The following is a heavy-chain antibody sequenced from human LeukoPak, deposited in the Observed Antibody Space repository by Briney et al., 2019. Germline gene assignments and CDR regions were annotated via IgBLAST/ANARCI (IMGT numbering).Heavy chain of an antibody. CDR2: ISAYNGNT. CDR1: GYTFSDYG. CDR3: ARDRVIFVVVPAGAAPNFDY. D-gene: IGHD2-2*01. Sequence: ASVKVSCKASGYTFSDYGINWVRQAPGQGLEWMGWISAYNGNTHYAQKLQGRVTMTTDTSTSTAYMELRSLRSDDTAVYYCARDRVIFVVVPAGAAPNFDYWGQGTLVTVSS. V-gene: IGHV1-18*01. J-gene: IGHJ4*02.